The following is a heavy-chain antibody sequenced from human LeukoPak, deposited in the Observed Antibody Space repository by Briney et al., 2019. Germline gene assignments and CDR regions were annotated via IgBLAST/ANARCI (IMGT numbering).Heavy chain of an antibody. CDR2: INPNSGGT. Sequence: ASVKVSCKASGYTFTGYYMHWVRQAPGQGLEWMGRINPNSGGTNYAQKFQGRVTMTRDTSISTAYMELSRMRSDDTAVYYCARVKYSSSWYRNDTWGYWGQGTLVTVSS. J-gene: IGHJ4*02. CDR3: ARVKYSSSWYRNDTWGY. CDR1: GYTFTGYY. D-gene: IGHD6-13*01. V-gene: IGHV1-2*06.